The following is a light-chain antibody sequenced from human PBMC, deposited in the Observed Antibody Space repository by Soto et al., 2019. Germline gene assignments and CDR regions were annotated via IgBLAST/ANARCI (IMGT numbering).Light chain of an antibody. CDR2: KAS. J-gene: IGKJ1*01. V-gene: IGKV1-5*03. CDR3: QQYNSYSS. CDR1: QRISTW. Sequence: DIQMTQSPSTLSASVGDRVTITCRASQRISTWLAWYQQKPGKAPKLLIYKASTLESGVPSRFSGSGSGTEFTRTISSLQPDDFTTYYCQQYNSYSSFGQGTKVEIQ.